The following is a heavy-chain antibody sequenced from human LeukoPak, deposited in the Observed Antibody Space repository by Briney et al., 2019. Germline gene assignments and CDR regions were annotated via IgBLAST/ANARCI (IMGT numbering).Heavy chain of an antibody. CDR1: GSRFTNYW. J-gene: IGHJ4*02. V-gene: IGHV5-51*01. CDR2: IYPGDSDT. CDR3: ARRGDLFDY. D-gene: IGHD3-16*01. Sequence: GASLQISCKGSGSRFTNYWIGWVRQLPGKGLEWMGIIYPGDSDTRYSPSFQGQVTISADKSISTAYLQWSSLKASDTAMYYCARRGDLFDYWGQGTLVTVSS.